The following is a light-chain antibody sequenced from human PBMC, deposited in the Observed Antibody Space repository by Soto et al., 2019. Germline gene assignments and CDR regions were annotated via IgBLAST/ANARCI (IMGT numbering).Light chain of an antibody. CDR2: NAS. J-gene: IGKJ4*01. CDR1: QGINSC. V-gene: IGKV1-12*01. CDR3: QQGKSFPLT. Sequence: DIQMTQSPSSVSASVGDRVTITCRASQGINSCLAWYQQKPGLAPKLLIYNASSLQGRVPSRFSGSRSGTDFTLTISSLQPEDFATYFCQQGKSFPLTFGGGTKVEIK.